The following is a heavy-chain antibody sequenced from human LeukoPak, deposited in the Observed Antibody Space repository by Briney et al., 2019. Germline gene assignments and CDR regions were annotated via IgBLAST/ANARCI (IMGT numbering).Heavy chain of an antibody. V-gene: IGHV4-34*01. CDR1: GFTVSSNY. J-gene: IGHJ4*02. D-gene: IGHD3-22*01. CDR2: INHSGST. Sequence: GSLRLSCAASGFTVSSNYMSWVRQPPGKGLEWIGEINHSGSTNYNPSLKSRVTISVDTSKNQFSLKLSSVTAADTAVYYCARPAPGGYYDSSGYGYWGQGTLVTVSS. CDR3: ARPAPGGYYDSSGYGY.